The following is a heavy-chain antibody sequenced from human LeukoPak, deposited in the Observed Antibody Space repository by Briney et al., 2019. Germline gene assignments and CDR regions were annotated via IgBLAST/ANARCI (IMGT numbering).Heavy chain of an antibody. CDR3: ARHLNGYFDY. Sequence: GSLRLSCAASGFTFSTYSMNWVRQPPGKGLEWIGEINHSGSTNYNPSLKSRVTISVDTSKNQFSLKLSSVTAADTAVYYCARHLNGYFDYWGQGTLVTVSS. CDR1: GFTFSTYS. J-gene: IGHJ4*02. D-gene: IGHD3-3*02. CDR2: INHSGST. V-gene: IGHV4-34*01.